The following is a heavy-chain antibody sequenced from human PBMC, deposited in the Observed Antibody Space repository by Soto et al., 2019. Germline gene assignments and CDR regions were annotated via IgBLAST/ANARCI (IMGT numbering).Heavy chain of an antibody. CDR1: GGSLTSYY. CDR3: ARRIVSTETFYY. CDR2: VYYTGIA. Sequence: PSETLSLTCTVSGGSLTSYYWSWIRQPPGKGLEWIGFVYYTGIARYNPSLKSRVTISVDTPKNQFSLKLTSVTAADTAIYYCARRIVSTETFYYWGQGTPVTVSS. D-gene: IGHD5-12*01. J-gene: IGHJ4*02. V-gene: IGHV4-59*08.